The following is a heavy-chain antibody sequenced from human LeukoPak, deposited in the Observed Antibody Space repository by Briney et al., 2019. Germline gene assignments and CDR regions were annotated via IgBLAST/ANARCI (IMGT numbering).Heavy chain of an antibody. Sequence: SETLSLTCAVYGGSFSGYYWSWIRQPPGKGLGWIGEINHSGSTNYNPSLKSRVTISVDTSKNQFSLKLSSVTAADTAVYYCARVRAAYGDYYFDYWGQGTLVTVSS. CDR3: ARVRAAYGDYYFDY. D-gene: IGHD4-17*01. J-gene: IGHJ4*02. CDR1: GGSFSGYY. V-gene: IGHV4-34*01. CDR2: INHSGST.